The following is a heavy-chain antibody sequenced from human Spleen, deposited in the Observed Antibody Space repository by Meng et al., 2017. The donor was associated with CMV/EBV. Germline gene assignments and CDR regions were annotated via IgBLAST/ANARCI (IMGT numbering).Heavy chain of an antibody. V-gene: IGHV3-20*04. CDR2: INWNGGST. J-gene: IGHJ6*02. Sequence: LSLTCAASGFTFDDYGMSWVRQAPGKGLEWVSGINWNGGSTGYADSVKGRFTISRDNAKNSLYLQMNSLRAEDTALYYCARDKDPMGYYYGMDVWGQGTTVTVSS. CDR1: GFTFDDYG. CDR3: ARDKDPMGYYYGMDV.